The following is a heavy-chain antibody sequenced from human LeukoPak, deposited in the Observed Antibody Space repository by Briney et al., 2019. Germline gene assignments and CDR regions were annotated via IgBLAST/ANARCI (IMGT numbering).Heavy chain of an antibody. Sequence: GGSLRLSCAASGFTISNYAMSWVRQALGKGLEWVSAISGSGGSTYYADSVKGRFTISRDNAKNSLYLQMNSLRAEDTAVYYCARDPGGVVPEALDYWGQGTLVTVSS. J-gene: IGHJ4*02. CDR3: ARDPGGVVPEALDY. CDR1: GFTISNYA. D-gene: IGHD2-2*01. V-gene: IGHV3-23*01. CDR2: ISGSGGST.